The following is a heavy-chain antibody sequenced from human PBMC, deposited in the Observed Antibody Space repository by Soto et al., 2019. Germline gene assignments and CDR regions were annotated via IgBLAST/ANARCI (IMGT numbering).Heavy chain of an antibody. CDR1: GYTFTGYY. CDR3: AKAHTYGRSPWEGMDV. V-gene: IGHV1-2*04. D-gene: IGHD4-17*01. J-gene: IGHJ6*04. Sequence: ASVKVSCKASGYTFTGYYMHWVRQAPGQGLEWMGWINPNSGGTNYAQKFQGWVTMTRDTSISTAYMELSRLRSDDTAVYYCAKAHTYGRSPWEGMDVRGKGTTVPVSP. CDR2: INPNSGGT.